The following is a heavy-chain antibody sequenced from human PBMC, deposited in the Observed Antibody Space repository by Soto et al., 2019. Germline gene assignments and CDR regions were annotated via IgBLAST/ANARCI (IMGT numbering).Heavy chain of an antibody. J-gene: IGHJ5*02. CDR3: ARDFERSAIGP. Sequence: SETLSLTCVVSGAYIIGADSCWVCIRKPPGKGLEWIGYIAYSGDTYYNPSLRRRVTISADRSENKFSLTLKSVTAADTAVYFCARDFERSAIGPWGQGTSVTVSS. CDR2: IAYSGDT. V-gene: IGHV4-31*11. D-gene: IGHD3-9*01. CDR1: GAYIIGADSC.